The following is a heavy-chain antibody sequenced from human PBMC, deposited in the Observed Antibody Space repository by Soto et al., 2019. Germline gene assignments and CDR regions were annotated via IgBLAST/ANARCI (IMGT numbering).Heavy chain of an antibody. Sequence: PGGSLRLSCAASGFTFTSFEMNCVRQVPGKGLEWLAYISFRGTTKYYAGSVKGRFTISRDNSKNSVFLQMDSLRVEDTAVYYCVRDNYHIIVTAIDLWGQGTLVTVS. CDR1: GFTFTSFE. J-gene: IGHJ5*02. CDR3: VRDNYHIIVTAIDL. CDR2: ISFRGTTK. V-gene: IGHV3-48*03. D-gene: IGHD4-4*01.